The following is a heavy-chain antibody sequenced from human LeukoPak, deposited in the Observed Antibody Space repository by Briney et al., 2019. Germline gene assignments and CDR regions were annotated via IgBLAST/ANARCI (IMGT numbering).Heavy chain of an antibody. D-gene: IGHD3-10*01. CDR2: IYTNENT. V-gene: IGHV4-4*07. CDR1: GGSISSYY. J-gene: IGHJ4*02. Sequence: SETLSLTCTVSGGSISSYYWNWIRQSAGKGLEWIGRIYTNENTIYNPSLKSRVTMSVDTSKNQFSLRLSSVTVADTAVYYCARVYGSGTFNYFDSWGQGTLVTVSS. CDR3: ARVYGSGTFNYFDS.